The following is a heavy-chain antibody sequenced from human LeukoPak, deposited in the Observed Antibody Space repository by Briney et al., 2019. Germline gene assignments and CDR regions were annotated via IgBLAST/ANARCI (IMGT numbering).Heavy chain of an antibody. CDR2: VNNDGSIT. J-gene: IGHJ4*02. CDR1: GFSFRYYW. D-gene: IGHD3-9*01. V-gene: IGHV3-74*01. Sequence: PGGSLSLSCAPSGFSFRYYWMHWVRQVPGKGLVWVSRVNNDGSITSYADSVKGRFTISRDNAKNTLFLQMNSLRADDTAVYYCARDGPYDILTGYPGDYWGRGTLVTVSS. CDR3: ARDGPYDILTGYPGDY.